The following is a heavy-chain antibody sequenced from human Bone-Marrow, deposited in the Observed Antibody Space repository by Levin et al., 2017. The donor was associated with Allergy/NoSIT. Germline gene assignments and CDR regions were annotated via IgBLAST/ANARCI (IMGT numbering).Heavy chain of an antibody. CDR2: MFDSGNT. J-gene: IGHJ4*02. CDR3: ARGSYHYGAGTGTYYSE. D-gene: IGHD3-10*01. Sequence: SPTLSLTCTVSGGSMHSFYWTWIRQPPGKGLEWIGYMFDSGNTNYNSSLKSRVTISVDTSRNQFSLKFKSVTAADTAVYYCARGSYHYGAGTGTYYSEWGQGALVTVSS. V-gene: IGHV4-59*01. CDR1: GGSMHSFY.